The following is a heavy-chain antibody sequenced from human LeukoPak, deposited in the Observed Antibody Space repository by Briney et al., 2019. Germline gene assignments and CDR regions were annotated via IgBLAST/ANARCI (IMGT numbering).Heavy chain of an antibody. CDR2: ISAYNGNT. CDR1: GYTFTSYG. CDR3: AREHGGNSLDAFDI. J-gene: IGHJ3*02. D-gene: IGHD4-23*01. V-gene: IGHV1-18*01. Sequence: ASVKVSCKASGYTFTSYGISWVRQAPGQGLEWMGWISAYNGNTNYAQKLQGRVTMTTDTSTSTAYMELRSLRSDDTAVYYCAREHGGNSLDAFDIWGQGTMVTVSS.